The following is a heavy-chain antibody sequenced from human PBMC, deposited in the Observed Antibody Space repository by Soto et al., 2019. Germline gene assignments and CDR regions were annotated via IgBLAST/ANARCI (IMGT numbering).Heavy chain of an antibody. V-gene: IGHV3-30-3*01. J-gene: IGHJ4*02. CDR2: ISFDGGND. D-gene: IGHD2-8*01. CDR3: ARDALDVTKMVFVNPIDS. Sequence: QVYLVESGGGVVQPGRSLRLSCAASGFMFRNHAMHWVRQAPGKGLDWMAVISFDGGNDFYADTVKGRFTISGDNSRHTLYLQMDSLRPEDTAVYYCARDALDVTKMVFVNPIDSWCQGALVTVSS. CDR1: GFMFRNHA.